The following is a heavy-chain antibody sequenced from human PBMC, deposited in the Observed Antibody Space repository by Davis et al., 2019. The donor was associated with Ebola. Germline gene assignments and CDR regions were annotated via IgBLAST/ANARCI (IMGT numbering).Heavy chain of an antibody. CDR1: GFTFSSYS. CDR3: ARDFDYGRGY. Sequence: GESLKISCAASGFTFSSYSIHWVRQAPGKGLVWVSRINGDGSTTGYVDSVKGRFTTSRDNAKNTLYLQVNSLGAEDTAMYYCARDFDYGRGYWGQGTLVTVSS. D-gene: IGHD4-17*01. V-gene: IGHV3-74*01. J-gene: IGHJ4*02. CDR2: INGDGSTT.